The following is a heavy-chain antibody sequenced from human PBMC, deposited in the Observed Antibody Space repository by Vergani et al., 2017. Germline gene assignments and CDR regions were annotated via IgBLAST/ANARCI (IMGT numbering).Heavy chain of an antibody. CDR2: IYYSGST. V-gene: IGHV4-31*03. D-gene: IGHD3-10*01. CDR1: GGSISSGGYY. CDR3: ARERPITMVREGVAFDI. Sequence: QVQLQESGPGLVKPSQTLSLTCTVSGGSISSGGYYWSWIRQHPGKGLEWIGYIYYSGSTYYNPSLKSRFTISVDTSKNQFSLKLSSVTAADTAVYYCARERPITMVREGVAFDIWGQGTMVTVSS. J-gene: IGHJ3*02.